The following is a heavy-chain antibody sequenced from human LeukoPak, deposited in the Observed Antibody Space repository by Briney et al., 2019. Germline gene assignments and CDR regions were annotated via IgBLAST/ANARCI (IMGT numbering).Heavy chain of an antibody. CDR3: ARGRGYYDSSGYYLDY. D-gene: IGHD3-22*01. CDR2: IYYSGST. Sequence: SGTLSLTCTVSGGSISSGGYYWSWIRQPPGEGLGWVGYIYYSGSTYYNPSLKSRVTISVDTSKNQFSLKLSSVTAADTAVYYCARGRGYYDSSGYYLDYWGQRTGVSVST. J-gene: IGHJ4*02. CDR1: GGSISSGGYY. V-gene: IGHV4-31*03.